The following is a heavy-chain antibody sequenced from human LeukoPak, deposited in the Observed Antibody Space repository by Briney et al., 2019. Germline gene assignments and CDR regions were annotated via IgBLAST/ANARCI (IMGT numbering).Heavy chain of an antibody. CDR2: IIPIFGTA. CDR3: ARDTSAYYYGMDV. CDR1: GGTFSSYA. Sequence: ASAKVSCKASGGTFSSYAISWVRQAPGQGLEWMGGIIPIFGTANYAQKFQGRVTITADESTSTAYMELSSLRSEDTAVYYCARDTSAYYYGMDVWGQGTTVTVSS. V-gene: IGHV1-69*13. J-gene: IGHJ6*02.